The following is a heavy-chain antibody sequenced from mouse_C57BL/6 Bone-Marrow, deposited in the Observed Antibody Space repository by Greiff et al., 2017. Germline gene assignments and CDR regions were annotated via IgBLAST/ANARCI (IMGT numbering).Heavy chain of an antibody. J-gene: IGHJ2*01. V-gene: IGHV10-1*01. Sequence: EVKLMESGGGLVQPKGSLKLSCAVSGFCFNTYAMNWVRQAPGKGLEWVARIRSKSNNYATSYADSVKDRFTISRDDSESMLYLQMNNLNTEDTSMYYCVRHDPYFDYWGQGTTLTVSS. CDR3: VRHDPYFDY. CDR1: GFCFNTYA. CDR2: IRSKSNNYAT.